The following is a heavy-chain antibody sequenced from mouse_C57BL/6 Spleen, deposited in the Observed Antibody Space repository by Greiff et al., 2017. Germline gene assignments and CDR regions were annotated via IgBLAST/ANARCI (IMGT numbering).Heavy chain of an antibody. V-gene: IGHV1-54*01. D-gene: IGHD2-2*01. CDR3: ARKEVCNGYYYAMDY. CDR2: LDPGSGGT. CDR1: GYAFTNYL. J-gene: IGHJ4*01. Sequence: QVQLQQSGAELVRPGTSVKLSCKASGYAFTNYLIEWVKQRPGQGLEWIGVLDPGSGGTNYNKKFKGKATLTADTSSSTAYMQLSILTSEDSSVYYCARKEVCNGYYYAMDYWGQGTSVTVSS.